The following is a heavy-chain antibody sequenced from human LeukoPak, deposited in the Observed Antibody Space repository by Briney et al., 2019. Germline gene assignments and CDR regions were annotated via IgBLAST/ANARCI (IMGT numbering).Heavy chain of an antibody. CDR3: AVGGGY. J-gene: IGHJ4*02. D-gene: IGHD3-16*01. CDR1: GFSFSTYE. V-gene: IGHV3-48*03. Sequence: PGGSLRLSCAASGFSFSTYEMNWVREAPGRGLEWIAHISSSGTTRKYADSVKGRFTISRDNAENSLFLQMHSLRAEDTALYYCAVGGGYWGQGTLVTVSS. CDR2: ISSSGTTR.